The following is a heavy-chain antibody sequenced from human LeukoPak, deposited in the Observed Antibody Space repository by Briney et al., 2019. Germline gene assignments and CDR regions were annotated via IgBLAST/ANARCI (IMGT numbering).Heavy chain of an antibody. Sequence: GGSLRLSCAASGFTFSSYGMHWVRQAPGKGLEWVAGIWYDGSNKYYADSVKGRFTISRDNSKNTVYLQMNSLRAEDTAVYSCARELSPVVKYSFDSWGQGTQVTVCS. V-gene: IGHV3-33*01. CDR1: GFTFSSYG. J-gene: IGHJ4*02. CDR3: ARELSPVVKYSFDS. CDR2: IWYDGSNK. D-gene: IGHD2/OR15-2a*01.